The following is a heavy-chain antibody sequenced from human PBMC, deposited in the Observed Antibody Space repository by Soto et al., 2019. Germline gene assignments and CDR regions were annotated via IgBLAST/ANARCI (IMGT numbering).Heavy chain of an antibody. J-gene: IGHJ2*01. D-gene: IGHD2-2*01. Sequence: EVQVLESGGGLVQPGRSLRLSCDGSGFTFINYAMNWVRQAPGKGLEWVSSISGGGDAAFFPDSVRGRFTISRDNSKNTVTLQMNSLGVDDTAVYYCARKIPGSTTRPNYWYFDLWGRGTLVTVSS. CDR1: GFTFINYA. CDR3: ARKIPGSTTRPNYWYFDL. V-gene: IGHV3-23*01. CDR2: ISGGGDAA.